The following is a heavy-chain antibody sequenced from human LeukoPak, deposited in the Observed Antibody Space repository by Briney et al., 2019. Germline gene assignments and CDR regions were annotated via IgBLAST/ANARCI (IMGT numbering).Heavy chain of an antibody. Sequence: PSETLSLTCTVSGGSISGYYWSWIRQPPGKGLEWIGYIYYSGSTNYNPSLKSRVTISVDTSKNQFSLKLSSVTAADTAVYYCARGTSIAAAGTWEYYFDYWGQGTLVTVSS. CDR1: GGSISGYY. D-gene: IGHD6-13*01. CDR2: IYYSGST. V-gene: IGHV4-59*12. J-gene: IGHJ4*02. CDR3: ARGTSIAAAGTWEYYFDY.